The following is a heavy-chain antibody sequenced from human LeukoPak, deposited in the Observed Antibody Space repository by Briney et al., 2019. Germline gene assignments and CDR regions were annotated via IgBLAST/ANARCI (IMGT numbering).Heavy chain of an antibody. D-gene: IGHD3-10*01. CDR2: IKQDGGTR. Sequence: GGSLRLSCAASGFTFTNYWMAWVRQAPGKGLEWVANIKQDGGTRHYADSLRGRFTISRDNPKNSLYLQMNSLRAEDTAVYYCASGVPTDYWGQGTLVTVSS. CDR1: GFTFTNYW. CDR3: ASGVPTDY. J-gene: IGHJ4*02. V-gene: IGHV3-7*01.